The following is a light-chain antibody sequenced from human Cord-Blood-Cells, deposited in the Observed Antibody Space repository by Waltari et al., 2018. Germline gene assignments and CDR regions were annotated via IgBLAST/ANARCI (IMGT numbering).Light chain of an antibody. V-gene: IGKV1-27*01. CDR2: DAS. CDR3: QKYNSAPHT. Sequence: DIQMTQSPSSLSASVGDRVTITCRASQGISNYLAWYQQKPGKVPKLLIYDASTLPSGVPSRFSGSRSGTDFTLTISSLQPEDVATYYCQKYNSAPHTFGQGTKVEIK. J-gene: IGKJ1*01. CDR1: QGISNY.